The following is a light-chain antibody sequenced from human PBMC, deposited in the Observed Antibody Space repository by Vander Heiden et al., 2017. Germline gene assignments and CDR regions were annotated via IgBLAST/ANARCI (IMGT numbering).Light chain of an antibody. J-gene: IGLJ1*01. CDR2: DVS. CDR3: SSYTTSSTYV. Sequence: QSALTQPASVSGSPGQSITISCTGTSSDVGGYHYVSWYQQHPGKAPKLMIYDVSNRPSGVSNRFSGSKSGNTASLTISGLQAEDEADYYCSSYTTSSTYVFGTGTKVT. CDR1: SSDVGGYHY. V-gene: IGLV2-14*01.